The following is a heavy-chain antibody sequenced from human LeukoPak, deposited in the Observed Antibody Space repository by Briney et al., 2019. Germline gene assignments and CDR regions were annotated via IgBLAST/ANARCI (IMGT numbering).Heavy chain of an antibody. Sequence: GGSLRLSCAASGFTFSSYAMHWVRQAPGKGLEWVAVISYDGSNKYYADSVKGRFTISRDNSKNTLYLQMNSLRAEDTAVYYCARGDAGAPQPEYFDYWGQGTLVTVSS. CDR3: ARGDAGAPQPEYFDY. CDR1: GFTFSSYA. D-gene: IGHD1-14*01. V-gene: IGHV3-30-3*01. CDR2: ISYDGSNK. J-gene: IGHJ4*02.